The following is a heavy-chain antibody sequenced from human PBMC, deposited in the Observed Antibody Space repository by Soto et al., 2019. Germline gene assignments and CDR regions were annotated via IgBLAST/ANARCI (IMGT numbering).Heavy chain of an antibody. D-gene: IGHD2-21*01. J-gene: IGHJ5*02. CDR2: IGTSDTDT. CDR3: AKGIGATFPSSRLSDS. Sequence: PGGSLRLSCAASGFTFRNYAMNWVRQAAGKGLEWVSTIGTSDTDTHFADSVKGRFTISRDNSKDTLYMEMNNLRVEDAAIYYCAKGIGATFPSSRLSDSWGPGSLVTVSS. V-gene: IGHV3-23*01. CDR1: GFTFRNYA.